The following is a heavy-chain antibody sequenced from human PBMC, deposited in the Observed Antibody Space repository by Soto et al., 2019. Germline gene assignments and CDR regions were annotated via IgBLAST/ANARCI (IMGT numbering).Heavy chain of an antibody. V-gene: IGHV1-3*01. CDR3: ASTWVQLWFFRY. CDR1: GNSLTSYA. CDR2: INAGNGNT. Sequence: QVQLVQSGAAVKKPGASVKVSCKASGNSLTSYAMHWVRQDPGQRLEWMAWINAGNGNTKYSQKFQGRVTMTRDTSASTAYMELNSLRSEDTAVYCWASTWVQLWFFRYWGKGTLVTVSA. J-gene: IGHJ4*02. D-gene: IGHD5-18*01.